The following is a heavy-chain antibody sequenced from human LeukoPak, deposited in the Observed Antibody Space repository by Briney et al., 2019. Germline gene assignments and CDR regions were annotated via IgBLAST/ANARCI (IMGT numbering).Heavy chain of an antibody. D-gene: IGHD6-19*01. V-gene: IGHV1-69*13. CDR2: IIPIFGTA. J-gene: IGHJ5*02. CDR3: ASERIAVAGTSWFDP. CDR1: GGTFSSYA. Sequence: GASVKVSCKASGGTFSSYAISWVRQAPGQGLEWMGGIIPIFGTANYAQKFQGRVTITADESTSTAYMELSSLRSEDAAVYYCASERIAVAGTSWFDPWGQGTLVTVSS.